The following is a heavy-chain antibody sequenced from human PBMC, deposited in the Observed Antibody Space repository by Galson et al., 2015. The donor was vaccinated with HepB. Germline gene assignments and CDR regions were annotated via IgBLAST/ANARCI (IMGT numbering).Heavy chain of an antibody. D-gene: IGHD5-24*01. CDR2: LYCKTGGT. Sequence: SLRLSCAFSGFPCDDFAMHWVRHSPGKGLEWVSGLYCKTGGTGYADSVRGRFTVSRDNAQKFLFLQMNSLRVEDTALYYCLRETSTDGADVWGHRTAVAVSS. J-gene: IGHJ6*02. CDR1: GFPCDDFA. V-gene: IGHV3-9*01. CDR3: LRETSTDGADV.